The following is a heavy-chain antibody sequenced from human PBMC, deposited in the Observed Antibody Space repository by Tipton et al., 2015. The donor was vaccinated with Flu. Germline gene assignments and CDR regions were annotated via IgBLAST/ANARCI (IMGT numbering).Heavy chain of an antibody. CDR2: VLCRGTT. Sequence: TLSLTCTASGGSIINTLFHWTWIRQPPGKGLEWSGSVLCRGTTDCSTFYSPSLKSRLTISLNTSKNQFSLKLRSVTAADTAVYYCARHTGDSVRGVIDYWGQGTLVTVSS. CDR3: ARHTGDSVRGVIDY. D-gene: IGHD3-10*02. J-gene: IGHJ4*02. V-gene: IGHV4-39*01. CDR1: GGSIINTLFH.